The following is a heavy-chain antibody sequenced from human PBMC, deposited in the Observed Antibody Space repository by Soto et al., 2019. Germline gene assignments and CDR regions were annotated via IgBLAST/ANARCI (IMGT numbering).Heavy chain of an antibody. CDR3: AKRSPYSSGWYSPIFDY. V-gene: IGHV3-23*01. J-gene: IGHJ4*02. CDR2: ISESGGST. D-gene: IGHD6-13*01. CDR1: GFIFRDYA. Sequence: VGSLRLSCAASGFIFRDYAMSCFRQAPVKVLEWVSVISESGGSTHYADSVRGRFTVSRDNSKNSLSLRMNSLRDEDTAVYFCAKRSPYSSGWYSPIFDYWGQGALVTVSS.